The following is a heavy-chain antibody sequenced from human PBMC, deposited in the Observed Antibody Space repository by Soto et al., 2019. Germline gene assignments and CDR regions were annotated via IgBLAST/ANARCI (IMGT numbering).Heavy chain of an antibody. CDR1: GFTFSRYS. CDR2: ISGSGGST. Sequence: VGSLRLSCAASGFTFSRYSMGWVRPAPGEGLEWVSAISGSGGSTYYADSVKGRFTISRDNSTNTLYLQMNSLRAEDTAVYYCAKPGAHGGYDWVLFDYWGQGTLVTVSS. V-gene: IGHV3-23*01. J-gene: IGHJ4*02. D-gene: IGHD5-12*01. CDR3: AKPGAHGGYDWVLFDY.